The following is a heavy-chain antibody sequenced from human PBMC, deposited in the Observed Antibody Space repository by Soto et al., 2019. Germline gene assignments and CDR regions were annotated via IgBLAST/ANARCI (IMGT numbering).Heavy chain of an antibody. CDR1: GFTFSSCT. CDR2: ISPSTSHI. D-gene: IGHD2-15*01. Sequence: EVHLVESGGGLVKPGGSLRLSCAVSGFTFSSCTMNWVRQAPGKGLEWVSSISPSTSHIYYADSVKGRFTISRDNAKNSLFLQMNSLRADDTAVYYCSGCSGGACHQNYVMDVWGQGTTGPVSS. V-gene: IGHV3-21*01. CDR3: SGCSGGACHQNYVMDV. J-gene: IGHJ6*02.